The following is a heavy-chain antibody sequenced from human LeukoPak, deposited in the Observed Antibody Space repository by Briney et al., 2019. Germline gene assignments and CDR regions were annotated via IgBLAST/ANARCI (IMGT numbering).Heavy chain of an antibody. Sequence: SSETLSLTCAVYGGSFSGYYWSWIRQPPGKGLEWIGEINHSGSTNYNPSLRSRVTISVDTSKKQFSLKLSSVTAADTAVYYCVTYYFDSSGPKKNYWGQGTLVTVSS. V-gene: IGHV4-34*01. CDR2: INHSGST. CDR3: VTYYFDSSGPKKNY. J-gene: IGHJ4*02. D-gene: IGHD3-22*01. CDR1: GGSFSGYY.